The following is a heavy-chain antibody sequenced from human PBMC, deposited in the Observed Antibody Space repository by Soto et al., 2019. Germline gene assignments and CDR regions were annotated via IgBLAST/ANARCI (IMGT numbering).Heavy chain of an antibody. D-gene: IGHD2-21*01. V-gene: IGHV3-48*01. J-gene: IGHJ4*02. CDR3: ARALDCSH. CDR2: ISSSSSSI. Sequence: PGGSLRLSCAASGFTFSSYSMNWVRQAPGKGLEWVSYISSSSSSIYYADSVKGRFTISRDNAKNSLYLQMNSLRAEDTAVYYCARALDCSHWGQGTLVTVSS. CDR1: GFTFSSYS.